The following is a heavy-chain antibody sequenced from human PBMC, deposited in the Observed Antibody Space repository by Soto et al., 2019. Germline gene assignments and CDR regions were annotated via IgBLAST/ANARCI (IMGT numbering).Heavy chain of an antibody. J-gene: IGHJ4*02. CDR1: GFTFSSYD. D-gene: IGHD3-16*01. CDR3: ARGIVTFGGVNHFDY. V-gene: IGHV3-13*01. CDR2: IGTAGDT. Sequence: PGGSLRLSCAASGFTFSSYDMHWVRQATGKGLEWVSAIGTAGDTYYPGSVKGRFTISRENAKNSLYLQMNSLRAGDTAVYYCARGIVTFGGVNHFDYWGQGTLVTVSS.